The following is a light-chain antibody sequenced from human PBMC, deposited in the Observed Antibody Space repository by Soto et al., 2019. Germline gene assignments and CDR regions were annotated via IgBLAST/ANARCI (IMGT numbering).Light chain of an antibody. J-gene: IGKJ1*01. V-gene: IGKV3-11*01. CDR2: DAS. CDR1: QSVSSS. CDR3: QQRTDGWT. Sequence: EIVLTQSPATLYLSPGERATLSCRASQSVSSSLGWYHQKPGQPPRLLIYDASKRVTGIPARFSGSGSGTDFTLAISRLEPEDFAFYFCQQRTDGWTFGRGTKVEIK.